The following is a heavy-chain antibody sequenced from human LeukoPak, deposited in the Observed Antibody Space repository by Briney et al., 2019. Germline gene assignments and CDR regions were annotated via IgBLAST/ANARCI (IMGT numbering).Heavy chain of an antibody. V-gene: IGHV4-61*01. D-gene: IGHD1-7*01. CDR1: GGSISSSSYY. CDR2: IYYSGST. Sequence: KTSETLSLTCTVSGGSISSSSYYWGWIRQPPGKGLEWIGYIYYSGSTNFNPSLKSRVTISVDTSKNQFSLKLSSVTAADTAVYYCARDPELLGVFDYWGQGTLVTVSS. J-gene: IGHJ4*02. CDR3: ARDPELLGVFDY.